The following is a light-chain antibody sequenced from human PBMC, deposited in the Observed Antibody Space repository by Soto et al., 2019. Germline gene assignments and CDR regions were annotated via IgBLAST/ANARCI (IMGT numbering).Light chain of an antibody. CDR2: KAS. V-gene: IGKV1-5*03. CDR1: QTISSW. CDR3: QHYSSYSWT. Sequence: DLQMTQSPSTLSGAVGDRVTITCRASQTISSWLAWYQQKPGKAPKLLIYKASTLKSVVPSRFSGSGSGTEFTLTISSLQPDDFATYYCQHYSSYSWTFGQGTKVDI. J-gene: IGKJ1*01.